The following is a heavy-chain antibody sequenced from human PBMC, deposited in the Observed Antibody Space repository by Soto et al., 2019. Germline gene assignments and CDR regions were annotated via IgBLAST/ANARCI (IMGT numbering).Heavy chain of an antibody. J-gene: IGHJ5*02. CDR2: IYYSGST. V-gene: IGHV4-39*01. D-gene: IGHD3-9*01. Sequence: TETLSLTSTVSHGSISSSSYYCGWIRQPPGKGLEWIGSIYYSGSTYYNPSLKSRVTISVDTSKNQFSLKLSSVTAADTAVYYCARQGRVMVPPTFCCIHPWCQGTLVTRFS. CDR3: ARQGRVMVPPTFCCIHP. CDR1: HGSISSSSYY.